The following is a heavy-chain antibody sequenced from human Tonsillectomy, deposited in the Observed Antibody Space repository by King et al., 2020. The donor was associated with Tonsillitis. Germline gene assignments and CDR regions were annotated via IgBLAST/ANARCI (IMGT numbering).Heavy chain of an antibody. J-gene: IGHJ4*02. CDR2: IYSGGST. CDR1: GFTVSSNY. D-gene: IGHD6-13*01. V-gene: IGHV3-66*01. Sequence: VQLVESGGGLVQPGGSLRLSCVASGFTVSSNYMSWVRQAPGKGLEWVSVIYSGGSTYYADAVKGRFTISRDNSKNTLYLQMNSLRAEDTAVYYCARDVAAAGFFFYWDQGTLVTVSS. CDR3: ARDVAAAGFFFY.